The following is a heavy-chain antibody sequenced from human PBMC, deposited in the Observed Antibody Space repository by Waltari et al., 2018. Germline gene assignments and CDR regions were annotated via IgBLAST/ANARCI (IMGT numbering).Heavy chain of an antibody. CDR1: GFTFSSYA. J-gene: IGHJ4*02. CDR2: ISGSGGST. CDR3: AKDDPYGSGSYSYYFDY. D-gene: IGHD3-10*01. V-gene: IGHV3-23*01. Sequence: EVQLLESGGGLVQPGGSLRLSCAALGFTFSSYAMRWVRQAPGQGLEWVSAISGSGGSTYYADSVKGRFTIARDNSKNTLYLQMNSLRAEDTAVYYCAKDDPYGSGSYSYYFDYWGQGTLVTVSS.